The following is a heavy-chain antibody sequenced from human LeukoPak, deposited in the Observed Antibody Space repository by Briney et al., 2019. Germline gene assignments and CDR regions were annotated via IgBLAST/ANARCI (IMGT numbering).Heavy chain of an antibody. V-gene: IGHV4-38-2*01. CDR1: GYSISSGYY. CDR2: IYHSGST. Sequence: PSETLSLTCAGSGYSISSGYYWGWIRQPPGKWMEWIGSIYHSGSTYYNPSLKSRVTISVDTSKNQFSLKLNSVTAADTSLYYCARHVVPAAQSSYMDVWGKGTTVTVSS. D-gene: IGHD2-2*01. CDR3: ARHVVPAAQSSYMDV. J-gene: IGHJ6*03.